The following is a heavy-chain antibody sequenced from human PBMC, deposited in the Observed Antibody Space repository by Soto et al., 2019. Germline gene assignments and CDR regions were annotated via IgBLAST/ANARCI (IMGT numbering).Heavy chain of an antibody. CDR1: GGTFSNYA. CDR3: ARRGVANSRDAFDI. V-gene: IGHV1-69*01. Sequence: QVQLVQSGAEVKKPGTSVKVSCEVSGGTFSNYAITWVRQAPGQGREWLGGAIPVYGSTNYAQKFQGRVTITAGQSATTTFMELSSLRSYDTAVYYCARRGVANSRDAFDIWGQGTLVTVS. J-gene: IGHJ3*02. CDR2: AIPVYGST. D-gene: IGHD1-26*01.